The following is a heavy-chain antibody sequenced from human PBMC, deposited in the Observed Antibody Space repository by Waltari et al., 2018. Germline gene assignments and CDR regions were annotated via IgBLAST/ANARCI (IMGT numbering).Heavy chain of an antibody. J-gene: IGHJ5*02. CDR2: IIPILGIA. V-gene: IGHV1-69*10. CDR1: GGPFSSYA. Sequence: QVQLVQSGAEVKKPGSSVKVSCKASGGPFSSYAISWVRQAPGQGLEWMGGIIPILGIANYAQKFQGRVTITADKSTSTAYMELSSLRSEDTAVYYCAREDNWNYGEFDPWGQGTLVTVSS. D-gene: IGHD1-7*01. CDR3: AREDNWNYGEFDP.